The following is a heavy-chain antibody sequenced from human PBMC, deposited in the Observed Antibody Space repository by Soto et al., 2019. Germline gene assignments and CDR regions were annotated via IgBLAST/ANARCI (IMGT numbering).Heavy chain of an antibody. CDR2: IYHSGST. V-gene: IGHV4-30-2*01. D-gene: IGHD2-2*01. J-gene: IGHJ5*02. CDR1: GGSISSGGYS. CDR3: ARVPDR. Sequence: QLQLQESGSGLVKPSQTLSLTCAVSGGSISSGGYSWGWIRQPPGKGLEWIGYIYHSGSTYYNTTHKSGVTLSVDRHKNQFSLKMSSVTAADKAVYYCARVPDRWGQGSLVTVSS.